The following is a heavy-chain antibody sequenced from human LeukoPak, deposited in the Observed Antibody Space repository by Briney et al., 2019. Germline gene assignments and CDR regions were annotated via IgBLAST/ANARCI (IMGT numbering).Heavy chain of an antibody. CDR2: IIPIFGTA. Sequence: SVKVSCKASGGTFSSYAISWVRQAPGQGLEWMGGIIPIFGTANYAQRFQGRVTITTDESTSTAYMELSSLRSEDTAVYYCARAPITMVRGVALYYFDYWGQGTLVTVSS. CDR3: ARAPITMVRGVALYYFDY. V-gene: IGHV1-69*05. D-gene: IGHD3-10*01. CDR1: GGTFSSYA. J-gene: IGHJ4*02.